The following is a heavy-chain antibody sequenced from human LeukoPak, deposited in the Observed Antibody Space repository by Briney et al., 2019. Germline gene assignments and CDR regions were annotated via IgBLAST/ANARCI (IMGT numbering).Heavy chain of an antibody. CDR2: ISSSSSYT. CDR3: ARRGADYVIGY. J-gene: IGHJ4*02. Sequence: GGSLRLSCAASGFTFSDYYMSWIRQAPGRGLEWVAFISSSSSYTNYADSVKGRFTISRDNTRNSLYLQMINLRAEDTAVYYCARRGADYVIGYWGQGTLVTVSS. V-gene: IGHV3-11*06. D-gene: IGHD4-17*01. CDR1: GFTFSDYY.